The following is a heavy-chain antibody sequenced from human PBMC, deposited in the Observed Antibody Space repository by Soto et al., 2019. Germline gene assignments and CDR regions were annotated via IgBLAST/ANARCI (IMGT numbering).Heavy chain of an antibody. CDR3: ARERQVGPYYYYAMDV. J-gene: IGHJ6*02. CDR1: GGSISSDF. V-gene: IGHV4-4*07. Sequence: QVQLHESGPGLVKASETLSLTCSVSGGSISSDFWDWIRQPAGKGLEWIGRIYPSGSANHNPSLNSRVTMSADTSKNQISLKLKSVTAADTAVYYCARERQVGPYYYYAMDVWGQGTTVTVSS. CDR2: IYPSGSA.